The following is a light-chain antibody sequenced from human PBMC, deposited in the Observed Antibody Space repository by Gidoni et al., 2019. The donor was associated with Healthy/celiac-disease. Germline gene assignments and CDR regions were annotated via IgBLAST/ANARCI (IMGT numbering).Light chain of an antibody. CDR2: GAS. CDR3: QQYGSSPAWT. CDR1: QSVSSSY. V-gene: IGKV3-20*01. Sequence: EIVLTQSPGTLSLSPGERAPLSRRASQSVSSSYLAWYQQKPGQAPRLLIYGASSRATGIPDRFSGSGSGTDFTLTISRLEPEDFAVYYCQQYGSSPAWTFGQGTKVEIK. J-gene: IGKJ1*01.